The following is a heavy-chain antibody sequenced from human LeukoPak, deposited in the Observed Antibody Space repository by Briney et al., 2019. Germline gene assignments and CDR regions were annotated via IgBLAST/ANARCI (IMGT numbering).Heavy chain of an antibody. D-gene: IGHD1-1*01. CDR3: AKGGSNNWSFDN. CDR1: GLTFSNYG. Sequence: GGSLRLSCAAAGLTFSNYGMHWVRQAPGKGLQWVAYIRYDGRNKYSADSVKGRFTIYRDNSKSTLYLQMNSLRPEATAVYYCAKGGSNNWSFDNWGQGTLVTVSS. J-gene: IGHJ4*02. CDR2: IRYDGRNK. V-gene: IGHV3-30*02.